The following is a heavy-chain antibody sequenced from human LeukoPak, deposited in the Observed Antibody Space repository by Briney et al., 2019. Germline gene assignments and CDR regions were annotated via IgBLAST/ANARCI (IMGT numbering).Heavy chain of an antibody. D-gene: IGHD3-22*01. CDR3: ARDLGFYYDSSGYCDY. CDR1: GFRFGDYW. J-gene: IGHJ4*02. CDR2: ISYDGSNK. V-gene: IGHV3-30*03. Sequence: GGSLRLSCAASGFRFGDYWMSWVRQAPGKGLEWVAVISYDGSNKYYADPVKGRFTISRDNSKNTLYLQMNSLRAEDTAVYYCARDLGFYYDSSGYCDYWGQGTLVTVSS.